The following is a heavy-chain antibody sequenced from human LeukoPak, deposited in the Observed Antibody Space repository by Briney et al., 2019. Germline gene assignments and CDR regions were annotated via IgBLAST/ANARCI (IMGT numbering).Heavy chain of an antibody. J-gene: IGHJ6*03. CDR1: GFTFSSYA. V-gene: IGHV3-23*01. CDR3: AKGSSYDFWSGYYTPSSTTGYYMDV. Sequence: GGSLRLSCAASGFTFSSYAMSWVRQAPGKGLEWVSAISGSGGSTYYADSVKGRFTISRDNSKNTLYLQMNSLRAEDTAVYYCAKGSSYDFWSGYYTPSSTTGYYMDVWGKGTTVTVSS. D-gene: IGHD3-3*01. CDR2: ISGSGGST.